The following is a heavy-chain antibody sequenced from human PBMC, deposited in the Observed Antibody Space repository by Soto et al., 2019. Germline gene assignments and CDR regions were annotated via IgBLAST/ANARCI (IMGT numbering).Heavy chain of an antibody. Sequence: GGSLRLSCAASGFTFSSYWMSWVRQAPGKGLEWVANIKQDGSEKYYVDSVKGRFTISRDNAKNSLYLQMNSLRAEDTAVYYCARVFFRNYVPDYFDYWGQGTLVTVSS. CDR1: GFTFSSYW. CDR2: IKQDGSEK. J-gene: IGHJ4*02. D-gene: IGHD1-7*01. V-gene: IGHV3-7*01. CDR3: ARVFFRNYVPDYFDY.